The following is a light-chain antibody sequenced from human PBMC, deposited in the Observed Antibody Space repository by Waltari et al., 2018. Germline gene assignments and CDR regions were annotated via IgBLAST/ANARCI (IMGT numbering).Light chain of an antibody. CDR2: SND. V-gene: IGLV1-36*01. J-gene: IGLJ2*01. Sequence: QSVLTPPPSVSEVPRQRVPIACSGSSSTIRHYAVHWYQQLPGKAPKLLIYSNDMLPSGVSDRFSGSKSGTSASLAISRLQSEDEAIYYCAAWDDSLNGPVFGGGTKLTVL. CDR3: AAWDDSLNGPV. CDR1: SSTIRHYA.